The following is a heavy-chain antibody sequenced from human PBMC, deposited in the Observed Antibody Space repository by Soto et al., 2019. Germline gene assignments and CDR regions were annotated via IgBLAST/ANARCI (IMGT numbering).Heavy chain of an antibody. J-gene: IGHJ6*02. CDR3: ASGFGENYYGMDV. Sequence: VRLSCAASGFTFTNYAMSWVRQTPGKGLEWVSSISGSGRNTYYADSVKGWFTISRDNSKNTLYLQMSSLRVEDAAVYYCASGFGENYYGMDVWGQGTTVTVSS. D-gene: IGHD3-10*01. V-gene: IGHV3-23*01. CDR2: ISGSGRNT. CDR1: GFTFTNYA.